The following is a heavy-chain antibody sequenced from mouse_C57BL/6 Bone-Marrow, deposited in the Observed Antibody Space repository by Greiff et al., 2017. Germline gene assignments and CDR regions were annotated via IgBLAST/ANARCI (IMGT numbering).Heavy chain of an antibody. D-gene: IGHD2-4*01. V-gene: IGHV1-63*01. CDR1: GYTFTNYW. CDR3: ARRSYYDYEDYAMDY. J-gene: IGHJ4*01. Sequence: VKLQESGAELVRPGTSVKMSCKASGYTFTNYWIGWAKQRPGHGLEWIGDIYPGGGYTNYNEKFKGKATLTADKSSSTAYMQFSSLTSEDSAIYYCARRSYYDYEDYAMDYWGQGTSVTVSS. CDR2: IYPGGGYT.